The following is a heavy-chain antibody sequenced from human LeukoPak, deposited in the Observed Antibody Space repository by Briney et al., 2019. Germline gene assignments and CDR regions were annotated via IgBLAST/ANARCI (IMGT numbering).Heavy chain of an antibody. CDR3: ARAFGCSGTSCHARWGYYYYAMDV. V-gene: IGHV3-30-3*01. CDR2: VSYDETNK. Sequence: SGGSLRLSGAASASTFSNDAIHWVRQAPGKGLEWVAVVSYDETNKYYADSVKGRFTISRDNSKNTVYLQMSSLRAEDTAMYYCARAFGCSGTSCHARWGYYYYAMDVWGQGTTVTVSS. D-gene: IGHD2-2*01. CDR1: ASTFSNDA. J-gene: IGHJ6*02.